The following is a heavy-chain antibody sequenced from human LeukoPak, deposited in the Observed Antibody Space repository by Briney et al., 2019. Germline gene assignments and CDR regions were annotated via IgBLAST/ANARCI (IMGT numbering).Heavy chain of an antibody. V-gene: IGHV3-23*01. CDR3: AKSFGYSRSWFDY. Sequence: PGGSLRLSCTASGFTFGDYAMSWVRQAPGKGLEWVSGISGNGGGTYYADSVKGRFTISRDNSKNTLYLQMNSLRAEDTAVYYCAKSFGYSRSWFDYWGQGTLVTVSS. CDR1: GFTFGDYA. J-gene: IGHJ4*02. CDR2: ISGNGGGT. D-gene: IGHD6-13*01.